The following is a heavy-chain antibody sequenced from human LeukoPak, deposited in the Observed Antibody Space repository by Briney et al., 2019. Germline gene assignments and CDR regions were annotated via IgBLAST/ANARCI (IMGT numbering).Heavy chain of an antibody. CDR2: ISTSGSTT. D-gene: IGHD1-1*01. J-gene: IGHJ4*02. CDR1: GFTFNNCA. CDR3: AKGVRRQTGNYFDT. Sequence: GGSLTLSCAASGFTFNNCAMSWVRQAPGKGREWVAGISTSGSTTNYADSVKGRFTISRDNSKNILYLQTSTLRAEDTAVYYCAKGVRRQTGNYFDTWGQGTLVTVSS. V-gene: IGHV3-23*05.